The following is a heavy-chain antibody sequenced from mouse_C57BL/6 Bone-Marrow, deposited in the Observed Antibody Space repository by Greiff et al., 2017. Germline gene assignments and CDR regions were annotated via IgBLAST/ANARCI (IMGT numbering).Heavy chain of an antibody. Sequence: EVHLVESGGGLVKPGGSLKLSCAASGFTFSDYGMHWVRQAPEKGLEWVAYISSGSSTIYYADTVKGRFTISRDNAKNTLFLQMTSLRSEDTAMYYCLYGNYVSYAMDYWGQGTSVTVSS. D-gene: IGHD2-1*01. CDR1: GFTFSDYG. V-gene: IGHV5-17*01. CDR3: LYGNYVSYAMDY. J-gene: IGHJ4*01. CDR2: ISSGSSTI.